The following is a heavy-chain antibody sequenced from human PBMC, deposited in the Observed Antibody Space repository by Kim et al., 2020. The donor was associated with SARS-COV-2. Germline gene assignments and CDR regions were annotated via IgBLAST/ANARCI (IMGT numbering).Heavy chain of an antibody. V-gene: IGHV1-3*01. CDR1: GHFFTRDS. CDR2: IDCANGNT. D-gene: IGHD3-16*01. Sequence: ASVKVSCKTSGHFFTRDSIHWVRQAPGQGLEWMGGIDCANGNTIYSQKFKGRVTFTTETSPGKAYMERSFLGSEDTAVNYCRGGFYLDYWGQGPLVT. J-gene: IGHJ4*02. CDR3: RGGFYLDY.